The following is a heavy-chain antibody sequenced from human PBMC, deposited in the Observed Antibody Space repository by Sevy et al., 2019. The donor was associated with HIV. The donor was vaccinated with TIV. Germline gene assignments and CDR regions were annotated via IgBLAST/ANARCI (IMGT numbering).Heavy chain of an antibody. D-gene: IGHD3-22*01. V-gene: IGHV3-13*01. CDR3: ARSSSGPLDN. Sequence: GGSLRLSCAASGFTFSAYDMHWVRQATGKGLEWVSAIGSAGDTYYPGSVKGRFTISREKAKNSLYLQMNSLRAGDTAIYYRARSSSGPLDNWGQGTLVTVSS. CDR1: GFTFSAYD. CDR2: IGSAGDT. J-gene: IGHJ4*02.